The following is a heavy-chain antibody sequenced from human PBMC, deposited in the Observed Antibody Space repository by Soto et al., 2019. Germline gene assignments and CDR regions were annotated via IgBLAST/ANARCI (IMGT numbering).Heavy chain of an antibody. CDR2: IVVGSGNT. V-gene: IGHV1-58*01. CDR3: ARDLPYHQKRVLITPLDAFDI. J-gene: IGHJ3*02. D-gene: IGHD3-22*01. Sequence: QRLEWIGWIVVGSGNTNYAQKFQERVTITRDMSTSTAYMELNSLRAEDTAVYYCARDLPYHQKRVLITPLDAFDIWGQGTMVTVSS.